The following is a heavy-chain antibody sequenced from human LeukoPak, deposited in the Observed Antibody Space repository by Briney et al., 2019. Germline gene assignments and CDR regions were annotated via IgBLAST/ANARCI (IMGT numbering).Heavy chain of an antibody. CDR1: GGTFSSYA. J-gene: IGHJ4*02. V-gene: IGHV1-69*01. Sequence: SVKVSCKASGGTFSSYAISWVRQAPGQGLEWMGGIIPIFGTANYAQKFQGRVTITADESTSTAYMELSSLRAEDTAVYYCARQAGYYDSSGYIDYWGQGTLVTVSS. CDR3: ARQAGYYDSSGYIDY. CDR2: IIPIFGTA. D-gene: IGHD3-22*01.